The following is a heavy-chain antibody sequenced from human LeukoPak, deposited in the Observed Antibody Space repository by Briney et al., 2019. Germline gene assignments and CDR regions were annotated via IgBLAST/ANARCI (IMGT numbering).Heavy chain of an antibody. V-gene: IGHV3-7*01. CDR3: ARDVLVVGATIYFDY. D-gene: IGHD1-26*01. Sequence: PGGSLRLSCAASGFTFSNYWMSWVRQAPGKGLEWVANIKPDGSDKYYVDSVKGRFTISRDNAKNSLYLQVNSLSAEDTAVYYCARDVLVVGATIYFDYWGQGTLVTVSS. CDR2: IKPDGSDK. CDR1: GFTFSNYW. J-gene: IGHJ4*02.